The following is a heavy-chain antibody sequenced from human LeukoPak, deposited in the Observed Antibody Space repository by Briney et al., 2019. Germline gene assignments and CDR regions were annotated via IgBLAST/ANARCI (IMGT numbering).Heavy chain of an antibody. V-gene: IGHV1-18*04. Sequence: ASVKVSCTASGYTFTSYGISWVRQAPGQGLEWMGWISAYNGNTNYAQKLQGRVTMTTDTSTSTAYMELRSLRSDDTAVYYCARALLRYFDWLLIEEGEFDYWGQGTLVTVSS. J-gene: IGHJ4*02. CDR3: ARALLRYFDWLLIEEGEFDY. CDR1: GYTFTSYG. CDR2: ISAYNGNT. D-gene: IGHD3-9*01.